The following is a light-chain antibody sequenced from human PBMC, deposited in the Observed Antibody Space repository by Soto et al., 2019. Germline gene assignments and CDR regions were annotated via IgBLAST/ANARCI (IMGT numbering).Light chain of an antibody. Sequence: EIVLTQSPGTLSLSPGERATLSCRASQSVGSSQLAWYQQKPGQAPRLVIYGASSRATDTPDSFSGSASGTDFTLTISRLEPEDFAVYYWQQYGSSPRTFGQGTRVEIK. J-gene: IGKJ1*01. CDR3: QQYGSSPRT. CDR2: GAS. CDR1: QSVGSSQ. V-gene: IGKV3-20*01.